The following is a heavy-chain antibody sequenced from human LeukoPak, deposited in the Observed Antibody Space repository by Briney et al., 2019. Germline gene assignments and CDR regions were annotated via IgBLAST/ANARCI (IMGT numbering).Heavy chain of an antibody. J-gene: IGHJ3*02. D-gene: IGHD3-9*01. Sequence: SVKVSCKASGYTFTGYYMHWVRQAPGQGLEWMGGIIPIFGTANYAQKFQGRVTITTDESTSTAYMELSSLRSEDTAVYYCAREGIELRYFDAFDIWGQGTMVTVSS. V-gene: IGHV1-69*05. CDR1: GYTFTGYY. CDR3: AREGIELRYFDAFDI. CDR2: IIPIFGTA.